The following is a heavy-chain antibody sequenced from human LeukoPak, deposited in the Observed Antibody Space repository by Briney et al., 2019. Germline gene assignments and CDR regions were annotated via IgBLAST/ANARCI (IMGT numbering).Heavy chain of an antibody. J-gene: IGHJ4*02. CDR2: IIPIFGTA. D-gene: IGHD3-22*01. CDR1: GGTFSSYA. V-gene: IGHV1-69*13. Sequence: GASVKVSCKASGGTFSSYAISWVRQAPGQGLEWMGGIIPIFGTANYAQKFQGRVTITADESTSTAYMELSSLRSEDTAVYYCAREGRYYYDSSGYYYKHPAPDYWGQRTLVTVSS. CDR3: AREGRYYYDSSGYYYKHPAPDY.